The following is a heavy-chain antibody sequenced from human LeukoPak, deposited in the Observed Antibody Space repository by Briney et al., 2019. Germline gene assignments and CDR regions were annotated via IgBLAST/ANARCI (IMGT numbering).Heavy chain of an antibody. CDR3: ARSWAGMYYPFYYFDY. CDR1: GFTFSSYA. D-gene: IGHD1-26*01. V-gene: IGHV4-34*08. J-gene: IGHJ4*02. Sequence: GSLRLSCAASGFTFSSYAMSWVRQAPGKGLEWIAEINHRGTTHYNPSLKSRVNISADTSKNLFSLNLDSVTAADTAVYYCARSWAGMYYPFYYFDYWGQGTLVSVSS. CDR2: INHRGTT.